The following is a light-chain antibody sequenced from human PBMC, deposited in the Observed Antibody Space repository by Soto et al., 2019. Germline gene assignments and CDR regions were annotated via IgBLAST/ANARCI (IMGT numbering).Light chain of an antibody. CDR1: SSDVGGYNY. CDR3: SSYAGSNHYVV. V-gene: IGLV2-8*01. J-gene: IGLJ2*01. CDR2: EVS. Sequence: QSALTQPPSASGSPGQSVTISCTGTSSDVGGYNYVSWYQQHPGKAPKVMIYEVSKRPSGVPDRFSGSKSGNTASLTVSGLQDEDEADYYCSSYAGSNHYVVFGGGTQLTVL.